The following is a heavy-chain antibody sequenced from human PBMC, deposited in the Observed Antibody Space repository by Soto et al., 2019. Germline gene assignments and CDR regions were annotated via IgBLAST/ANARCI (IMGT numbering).Heavy chain of an antibody. V-gene: IGHV3-33*01. D-gene: IGHD4-17*01. CDR3: ARVFTGTRFNYQDSYGMDV. J-gene: IGHJ6*04. Sequence: GRSLRLSCGASGFTFSSYIMHGGRQAPGKGLEWVAVIWYDGSNKYFADSVKGRFTISRDNSQNTLYLQMNSLRAEDTAVYYCARVFTGTRFNYQDSYGMDVRGNGTMVTGSS. CDR2: IWYDGSNK. CDR1: GFTFSSYI.